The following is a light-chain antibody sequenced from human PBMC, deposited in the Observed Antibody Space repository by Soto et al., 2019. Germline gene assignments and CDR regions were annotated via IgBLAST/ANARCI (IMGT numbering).Light chain of an antibody. CDR1: SSNIGNNY. J-gene: IGLJ1*01. V-gene: IGLV1-51*01. Sequence: QSVLTQPPSVSAAPGQKVTISCSGSSSNIGNNYVSWYQQLPGTAPKLLIYDNNKRPSGIPDRFPGSKSGTSATLGITGLQTGDEADYYCGTWDSSLSAVFGTGTKLTVL. CDR2: DNN. CDR3: GTWDSSLSAV.